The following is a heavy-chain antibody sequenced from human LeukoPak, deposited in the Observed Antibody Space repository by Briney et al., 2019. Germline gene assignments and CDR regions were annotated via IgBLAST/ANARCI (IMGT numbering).Heavy chain of an antibody. J-gene: IGHJ5*02. CDR1: GGSICSYY. V-gene: IGHV4-59*01. CDR3: ASAVEGGYDVWSGSYTWAWFDP. Sequence: SETLSLTCTVTGGSICSYYGGWILQPPGKGLEWIGYIYYSGSTNYNPSLKSRVTISVDTSKNQFSLKLSSVTATDTAVYYCASAVEGGYDVWSGSYTWAWFDPWGQGTLVTVSS. D-gene: IGHD3-3*01. CDR2: IYYSGST.